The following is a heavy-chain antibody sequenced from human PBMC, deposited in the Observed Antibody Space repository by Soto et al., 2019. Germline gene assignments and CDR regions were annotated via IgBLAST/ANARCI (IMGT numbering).Heavy chain of an antibody. J-gene: IGHJ4*02. CDR3: ARVPEAGRPLFDY. Sequence: GGSLRLSCAASGFIFSDFAMHWVRQAPGKGLECVAEIWYDGSNEYYGDSVKGRFTISRDNSKNTLYLQLNSLRAEDTAVYYCARVPEAGRPLFDYWGQGALVTVSS. D-gene: IGHD6-6*01. CDR2: IWYDGSNE. V-gene: IGHV3-33*01. CDR1: GFIFSDFA.